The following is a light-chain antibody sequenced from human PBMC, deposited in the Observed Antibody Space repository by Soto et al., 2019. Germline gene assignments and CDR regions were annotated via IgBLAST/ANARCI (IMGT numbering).Light chain of an antibody. J-gene: IGKJ2*01. Sequence: EIVLTQSPGTLSLSPGEKATLSCRASQSVRSNYLAWYQQRPGQAPRLLISGASSRATGIPERFSGSGSGTDFTLTINRLEPEDFAVYYCQQYGGSPPLYTFGQGTKLEIK. CDR1: QSVRSNY. CDR3: QQYGGSPPLYT. CDR2: GAS. V-gene: IGKV3-20*01.